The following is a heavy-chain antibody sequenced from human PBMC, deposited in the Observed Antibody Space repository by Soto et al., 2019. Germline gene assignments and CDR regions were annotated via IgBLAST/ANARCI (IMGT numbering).Heavy chain of an antibody. D-gene: IGHD3-10*01. CDR3: ARDYLWFGELLYVFDP. V-gene: IGHV1-18*01. CDR1: GYTFTSYG. Sequence: GASVKVSCKASGYTFTSYGINWVRQAPGQGLEWMGRISTYNGNTNYAQKVQGRVTMTRDTSTSTVYMELSSLRSEDTAVYYCARDYLWFGELLYVFDPWGQGTLVTVSS. J-gene: IGHJ5*02. CDR2: ISTYNGNT.